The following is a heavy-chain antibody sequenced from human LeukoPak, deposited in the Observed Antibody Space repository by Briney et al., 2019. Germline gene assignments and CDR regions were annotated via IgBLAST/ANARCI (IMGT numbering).Heavy chain of an antibody. V-gene: IGHV3-21*01. Sequence: GGSLRLSCAASGFTFSSYSMNWVRHAPGKGLEWVSSISSSSSYIYYADSVKGRFTISRDNAKNSLYLQMNSLRAEDTAVYYCARDHGYYGSGSPGDYWGQGTLVTVSS. D-gene: IGHD3-10*01. J-gene: IGHJ4*02. CDR3: ARDHGYYGSGSPGDY. CDR1: GFTFSSYS. CDR2: ISSSSSYI.